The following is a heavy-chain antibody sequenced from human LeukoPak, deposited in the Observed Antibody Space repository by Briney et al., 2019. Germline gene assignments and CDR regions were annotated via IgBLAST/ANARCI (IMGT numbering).Heavy chain of an antibody. J-gene: IGHJ4*02. Sequence: SETLSLTCTVSGGSISSYYWSWIRQPPGKGLEWIGYIYYSGSTNYNPSLKSRVTISVDTSKNQFSLKLSSVTAADTAVSYCARALGWVDYWGQGTLVTVSS. CDR1: GGSISSYY. V-gene: IGHV4-59*01. D-gene: IGHD2-15*01. CDR3: ARALGWVDY. CDR2: IYYSGST.